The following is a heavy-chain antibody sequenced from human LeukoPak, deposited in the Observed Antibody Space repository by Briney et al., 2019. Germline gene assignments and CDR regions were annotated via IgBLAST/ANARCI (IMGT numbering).Heavy chain of an antibody. Sequence: GGSLRLSCAASGFTFSSYWMHWVRQAPGKGLVWVSRINSDGSSTSYADSVKGRFTISRDNAKNTLHLQMNSLRAEDTAVYYCARDPSERSGYCDYWGQGTLVTVSS. J-gene: IGHJ4*02. D-gene: IGHD3-9*01. CDR3: ARDPSERSGYCDY. CDR2: INSDGSST. V-gene: IGHV3-74*01. CDR1: GFTFSSYW.